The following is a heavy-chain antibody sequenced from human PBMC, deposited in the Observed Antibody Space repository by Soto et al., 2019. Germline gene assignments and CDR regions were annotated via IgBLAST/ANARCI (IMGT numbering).Heavy chain of an antibody. CDR3: AGRYGRFDY. Sequence: EVPLVQSGGGLVQPGGSLRLSCAASGFTFSSYWMHWVRQVPGKGLVWVSRINSDGSGTRYADSVKGRFTISRDNAENTLYLQMNSLTAEDTAVYCCAGRYGRFDYWGQGTLVTVSS. V-gene: IGHV3-74*01. CDR2: INSDGSGT. J-gene: IGHJ4*02. D-gene: IGHD1-1*01. CDR1: GFTFSSYW.